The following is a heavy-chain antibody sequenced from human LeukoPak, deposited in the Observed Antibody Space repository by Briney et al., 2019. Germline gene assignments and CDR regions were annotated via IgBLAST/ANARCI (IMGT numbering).Heavy chain of an antibody. D-gene: IGHD3-22*01. CDR2: IYSGGNT. CDR1: GFTVTNNY. J-gene: IGHJ4*02. V-gene: IGHV3-53*01. Sequence: GGSLRLSCAVSGFTVTNNYMGWVRQAPGKGLEWISVIYSGGNTYYAESVKGRFTISRDNAKNSLYLQMNSLRAEDTAVYYCARDYAEYTYYYDSSGQGFDYWGQGTLVTVSS. CDR3: ARDYAEYTYYYDSSGQGFDY.